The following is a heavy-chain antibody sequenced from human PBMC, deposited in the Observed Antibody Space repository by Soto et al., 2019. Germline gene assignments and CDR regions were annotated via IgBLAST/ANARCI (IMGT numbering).Heavy chain of an antibody. J-gene: IGHJ3*02. V-gene: IGHV3-21*01. CDR2: ISSSSSYI. CDR1: GFTFSGYS. CDR3: ARESYYYGSGSTDLAFDI. D-gene: IGHD3-10*01. Sequence: PGGSLRLSCAASGFTFSGYSMNWVRQAPGKGLEWVSSISSSSSYIYYADSVKGRFTISRDNAKNSLYLQMNSLRAEDTAVYYCARESYYYGSGSTDLAFDIWGQGTMVPSPQ.